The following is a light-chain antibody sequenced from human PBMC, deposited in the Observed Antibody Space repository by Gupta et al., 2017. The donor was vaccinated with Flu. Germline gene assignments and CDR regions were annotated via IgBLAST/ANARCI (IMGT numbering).Light chain of an antibody. J-gene: IGKJ1*01. V-gene: IGKV1-27*01. CDR3: QKYNSAPWT. Sequence: DIQMTPSPSSLSASVGDRVTITCRASQDISNSLAWYQQKPGRAPNLLIYGASTLHSGVSSRFSGRRSGTDFILTISSLQSEDVATYYCQKYNSAPWTFGQGTKVHI. CDR1: QDISNS. CDR2: GAS.